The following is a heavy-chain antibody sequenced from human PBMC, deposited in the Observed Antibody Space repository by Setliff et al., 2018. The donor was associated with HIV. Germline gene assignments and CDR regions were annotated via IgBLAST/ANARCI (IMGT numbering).Heavy chain of an antibody. D-gene: IGHD4-4*01. CDR1: GFTFSTYS. CDR3: TRHSTDPWSLLDY. Sequence: LRLSCAASGFTFSTYSMNWVRQAPGKGLEWISYINREETTEWYADSVKGRFIISRDNSKNTLYLQMNSLRPEDTAVYYCTRHSTDPWSLLDYWGQGTLVTVSS. J-gene: IGHJ4*02. CDR2: INREETTE. V-gene: IGHV3-48*01.